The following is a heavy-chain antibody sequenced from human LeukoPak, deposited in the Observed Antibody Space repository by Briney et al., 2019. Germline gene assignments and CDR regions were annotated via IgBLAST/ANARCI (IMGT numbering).Heavy chain of an antibody. CDR3: ARGVDDWGSYRQYYFDY. Sequence: PGGSLRLSCAASGFTFSNYAMSWVRQAPGKGLEWVSTISSSGGSTYYADSVKGRFTISRDNSKNTLYLQMNGLRAEDTAVYYCARGVDDWGSYRQYYFDYWGQGTLVTVSS. D-gene: IGHD3-16*02. J-gene: IGHJ4*02. CDR1: GFTFSNYA. CDR2: ISSSGGST. V-gene: IGHV3-23*01.